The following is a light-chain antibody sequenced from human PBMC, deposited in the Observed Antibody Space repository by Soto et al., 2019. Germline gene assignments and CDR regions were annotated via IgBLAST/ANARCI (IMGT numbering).Light chain of an antibody. Sequence: DIQMTQSPSTLSASVGDRVTITCRASRSISSWLAWCQRKLGKAPTLLIYDASSLESAVPPSFSGSGSGTEFILPTSSRQPPDFAVYDCQQRSNWPLTFGQGTRLEIK. CDR3: QQRSNWPLT. V-gene: IGKV1-5*01. CDR2: DAS. J-gene: IGKJ5*01. CDR1: RSISSW.